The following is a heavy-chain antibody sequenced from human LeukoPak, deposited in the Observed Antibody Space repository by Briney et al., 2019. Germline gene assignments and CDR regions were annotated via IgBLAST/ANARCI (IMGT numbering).Heavy chain of an antibody. J-gene: IGHJ6*02. CDR1: GDSVSSNSAA. D-gene: IGHD1-7*01. CDR3: ARACITGTTRYYYYGMDV. CDR2: TYYRSKWYN. V-gene: IGHV6-1*01. Sequence: SQTLSLTCAISGDSVSSNSAAWNWIRQSPSRGLEWLGRTYYRSKWYNDYAVSVKSRISINPDTSKNQFSLQLNSVTPEDTAVYYCARACITGTTRYYYYGMDVWGQGTTVTVSS.